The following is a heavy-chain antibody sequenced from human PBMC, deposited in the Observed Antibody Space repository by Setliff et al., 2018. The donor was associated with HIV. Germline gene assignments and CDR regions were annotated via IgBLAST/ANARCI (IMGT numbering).Heavy chain of an antibody. V-gene: IGHV3-48*01. CDR2: ISRGGDSI. CDR3: ARLYDRYDDSGYYQYLQH. Sequence: GGSLRLSCAASGFTFWSHSMLWVRQAPGKGLQWVAYISRGGDSIFYEDSVKGRFTISRDNARNSLYLQMNSLTVEDTGVYYCARLYDRYDDSGYYQYLQHWGRGTLVTVSS. J-gene: IGHJ1*01. D-gene: IGHD3-22*01. CDR1: GFTFWSHS.